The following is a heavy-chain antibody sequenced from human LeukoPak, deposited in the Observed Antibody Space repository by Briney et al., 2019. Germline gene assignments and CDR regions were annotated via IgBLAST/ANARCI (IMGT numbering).Heavy chain of an antibody. CDR3: ARDGWFGDYNWFDP. CDR1: GFPFSSYS. J-gene: IGHJ5*02. CDR2: ISSASNTI. V-gene: IGHV3-48*01. Sequence: PGESLRLSCAASGFPFSSYSMNWVRQAPGKGPEWVSYISSASNTIYYADSVKGRFTISRDNAKNSLYLQMNSLRAEDTAMYYCARDGWFGDYNWFDPWGQGTLVTVSS. D-gene: IGHD3-10*01.